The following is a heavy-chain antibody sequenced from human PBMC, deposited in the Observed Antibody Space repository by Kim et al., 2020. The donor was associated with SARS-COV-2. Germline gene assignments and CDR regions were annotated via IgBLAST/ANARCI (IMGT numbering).Heavy chain of an antibody. D-gene: IGHD3-22*01. CDR2: INPNTGAS. CDR1: GYTFKGFS. J-gene: IGHJ4*02. Sequence: ASVKVSCKTSGYTFKGFSIHWVRQAPGLGLEWVGRINPNTGASVFAQKFQGRVTMTRDTSITTAYLEVTRLTSDDTAVYFCALAQLSVAGYYPDFWGQGTLLTVSS. CDR3: ALAQLSVAGYYPDF. V-gene: IGHV1-2*06.